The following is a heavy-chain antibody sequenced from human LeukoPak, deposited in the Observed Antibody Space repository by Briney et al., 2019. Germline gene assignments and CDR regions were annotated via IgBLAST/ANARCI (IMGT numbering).Heavy chain of an antibody. D-gene: IGHD3-22*01. CDR2: IYYSGST. CDR1: DGSISSNY. Sequence: PSGTLSHTCTVPDGSISSNYWSWIRQPPGKGLAGIVYIYYSGSTNYNPSLKSRATISVDTSKKQFSLKLSSVTAADTAVFYCARAPYDSSGSLDYWGQGTLVTVS. J-gene: IGHJ4*02. CDR3: ARAPYDSSGSLDY. V-gene: IGHV4-59*01.